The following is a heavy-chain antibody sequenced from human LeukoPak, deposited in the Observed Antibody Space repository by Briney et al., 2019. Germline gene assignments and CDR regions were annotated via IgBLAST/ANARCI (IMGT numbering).Heavy chain of an antibody. V-gene: IGHV3-53*01. J-gene: IGHJ5*02. CDR2: IYSGGTT. CDR1: GFTVNSNY. CDR3: ARGFNRGFDP. D-gene: IGHD3-10*01. Sequence: PGGSLRLSCAASGFTVNSNYWSWVRQAPGKGLEWVSVIYSGGTTYCADSVKGRFTFSRDNSKNMLHLQMNSLRAEDTAVYYCARGFNRGFDPWGQGTLVIVSS.